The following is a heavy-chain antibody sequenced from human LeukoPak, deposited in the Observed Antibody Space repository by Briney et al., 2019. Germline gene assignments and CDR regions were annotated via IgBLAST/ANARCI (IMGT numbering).Heavy chain of an antibody. V-gene: IGHV3-53*01. CDR1: GFTFNNNA. D-gene: IGHD3-10*01. Sequence: PGGSLRLSCATSGFTFNNNAMSWGRQAPGKGLEWVSIINVGGDTYYADSVKGRFTISRDTSKNTVYLQMDNLRAEDTAVYYCARGQGFLLDLWGQGTLVTVSS. CDR3: ARGQGFLLDL. CDR2: INVGGDT. J-gene: IGHJ5*02.